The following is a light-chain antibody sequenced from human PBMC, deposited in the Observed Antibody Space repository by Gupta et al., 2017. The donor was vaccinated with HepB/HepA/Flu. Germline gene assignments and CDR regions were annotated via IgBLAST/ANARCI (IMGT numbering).Light chain of an antibody. CDR2: GAS. CDR1: QSVSSSY. Sequence: EIVLTQSPGTLSLSPGERATLSCRASQSVSSSYLAWYQQKPGQAPRLIIYGASSRATGIPDRFSGSGYGTEFTLTISGREPEDFAVYYCQHKGSSHMSLGHGTQVDIK. CDR3: QHKGSSHMS. J-gene: IGKJ3*01. V-gene: IGKV3-20*01.